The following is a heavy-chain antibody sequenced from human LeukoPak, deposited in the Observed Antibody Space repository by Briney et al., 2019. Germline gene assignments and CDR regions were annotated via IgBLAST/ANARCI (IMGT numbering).Heavy chain of an antibody. J-gene: IGHJ4*02. CDR2: IHHSVSP. CDR3: ARDILMVGATHYFDY. D-gene: IGHD1-26*01. Sequence: KPSETLSLTCTVSGGSISSYYWSWLRQPPGKGLEWIGYIHHSVSPTYNPSLKSRVTISVDTSKNQFSLKMSSVTAADTAVYYCARDILMVGATHYFDYWGQGTLVTVSS. CDR1: GGSISSYY. V-gene: IGHV4-59*01.